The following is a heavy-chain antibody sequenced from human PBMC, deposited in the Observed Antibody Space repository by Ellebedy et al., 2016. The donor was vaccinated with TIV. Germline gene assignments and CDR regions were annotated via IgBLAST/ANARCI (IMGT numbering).Heavy chain of an antibody. Sequence: GESLKISCAASGFTFSGYTMDWVRQAPGKGLEWVSTISNTGSRTYYADSVEGRFIISRDNSKKTLYLQMNSLRAEDTAVYYCAKGRGGGSDSSAPRYYFDYWGLGTLVTVSS. CDR1: GFTFSGYT. CDR3: AKGRGGGSDSSAPRYYFDY. D-gene: IGHD3-22*01. J-gene: IGHJ4*02. CDR2: ISNTGSRT. V-gene: IGHV3-23*01.